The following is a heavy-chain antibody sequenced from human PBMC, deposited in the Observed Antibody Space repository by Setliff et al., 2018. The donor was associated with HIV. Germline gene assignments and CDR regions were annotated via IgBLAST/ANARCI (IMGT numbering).Heavy chain of an antibody. D-gene: IGHD3-10*01. CDR1: GGSMSTYY. J-gene: IGHJ5*02. V-gene: IGHV4-4*07. CDR2: VYTSGST. CDR3: ARHGSNWFDP. Sequence: SETLSLTCSVSGGSMSTYYWSWIRQPAGKRLEWIGRVYTSGSTIYNPSLRSRVTMSVDTSKSQFSLKLNSVAAADTAVYYCARHGSNWFDPWGQGTQVTVSS.